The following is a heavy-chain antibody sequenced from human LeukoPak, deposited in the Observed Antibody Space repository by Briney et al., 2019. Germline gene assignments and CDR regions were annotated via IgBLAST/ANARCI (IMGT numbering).Heavy chain of an antibody. V-gene: IGHV3-64D*06. CDR2: FSSDGSST. D-gene: IGHD3-10*01. J-gene: IGHJ4*02. CDR1: GFTFSSSA. Sequence: GGSLRLSCSASGFTFSSSAMYWVRQAPGKGLEYVSAFSSDGSSTFYADSVKGRFTISRDNSKNMLYLQMSSLRADDAAVYYCVKTLKYYGSGRGLFDSWGQGILVTVSS. CDR3: VKTLKYYGSGRGLFDS.